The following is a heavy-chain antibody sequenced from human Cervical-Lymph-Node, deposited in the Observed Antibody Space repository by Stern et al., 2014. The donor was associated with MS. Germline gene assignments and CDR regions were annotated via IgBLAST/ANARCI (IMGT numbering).Heavy chain of an antibody. Sequence: VQLVESGAEVKKPGASVKVSCKASGYTFTSYYMHWVRQAPGQGLEWMGIINPSGGSTSYAQKFQGRVTMTRDTSTSTVYMELSSLRSEDTAVYYCARDGDIVVVVAATPDYYYGMDVLGQGTTVTVSS. D-gene: IGHD2-15*01. J-gene: IGHJ6*02. V-gene: IGHV1-46*01. CDR1: GYTFTSYY. CDR2: INPSGGST. CDR3: ARDGDIVVVVAATPDYYYGMDV.